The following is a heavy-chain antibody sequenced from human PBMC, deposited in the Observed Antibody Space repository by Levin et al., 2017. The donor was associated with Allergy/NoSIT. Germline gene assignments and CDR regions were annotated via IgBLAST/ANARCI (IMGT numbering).Heavy chain of an antibody. CDR2: IFYTGNT. V-gene: IGHV4-31*03. Sequence: SETLSLTCTVSGVSISRGGYFWSWIRQHPGTGLEWIGYIFYTGNTYDNASLRSRLTLSVDPSKNQFSLKLNSVTAADTAVYYCARGPVRNYYMDVWGKGTTVTVSS. J-gene: IGHJ6*03. CDR1: GVSISRGGYF. D-gene: IGHD3-10*01. CDR3: ARGPVRNYYMDV.